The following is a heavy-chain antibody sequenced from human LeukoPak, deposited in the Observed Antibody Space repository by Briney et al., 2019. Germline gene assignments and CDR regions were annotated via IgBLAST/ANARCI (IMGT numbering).Heavy chain of an antibody. CDR1: GFAFSDYS. Sequence: SGGSLRLSCAASGFAFSDYSMNWVRQAPGKGPEWVSVISVGGGTTYYADSVKGRFTISRDNSKNILYLQMNGLRAEDTAVYYCAKDRHLGSIGWYIFDYWGQGTLVTVSS. V-gene: IGHV3-23*01. D-gene: IGHD6-19*01. J-gene: IGHJ4*02. CDR3: AKDRHLGSIGWYIFDY. CDR2: ISVGGGTT.